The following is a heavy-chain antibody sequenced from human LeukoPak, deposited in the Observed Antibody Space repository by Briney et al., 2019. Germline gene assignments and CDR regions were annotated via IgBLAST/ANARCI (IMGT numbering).Heavy chain of an antibody. CDR2: ISGSGGST. Sequence: GGSLRLSCAASGFTFSSYAMSWVRQAPGKGLEWVSAISGSGGSTYYADSVRGRFTISRDNSKNTLYLQMNSLRAEDTAVYYCAKAASSSWPSYYYGMDVWGQGTTVTVSS. CDR1: GFTFSSYA. D-gene: IGHD6-13*01. J-gene: IGHJ6*02. CDR3: AKAASSSWPSYYYGMDV. V-gene: IGHV3-23*01.